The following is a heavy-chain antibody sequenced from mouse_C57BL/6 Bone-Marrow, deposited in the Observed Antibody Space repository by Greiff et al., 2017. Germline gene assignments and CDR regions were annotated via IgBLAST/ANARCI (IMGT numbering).Heavy chain of an antibody. CDR2: ISDGGSYT. CDR3: ARGKGCAGTWFAY. CDR1: GFTFSSYA. V-gene: IGHV5-4*01. Sequence: EVHLVESGGGLVKPGGSLKLSCAASGFTFSSYAMSWVRQTPEKRLEWVATISDGGSYTYYPDNVKGRFTISRDNAKNNLYLQMSHLKSEDTAMYYCARGKGCAGTWFAYWGQGTLVTVSA. J-gene: IGHJ3*01. D-gene: IGHD4-1*01.